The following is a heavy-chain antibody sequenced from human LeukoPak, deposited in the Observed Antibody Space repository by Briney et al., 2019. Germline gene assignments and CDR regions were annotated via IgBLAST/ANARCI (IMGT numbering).Heavy chain of an antibody. J-gene: IGHJ4*02. CDR3: ARDPPGSGSYLDY. CDR2: IYYNSGST. Sequence: KPSETLSLTCTVSGGSTSGYYWSWIRQPPGKKLECIGYIYYNSGSTNYNPSLKSRVTISVDTSKNQFSLKLSSVTAADTAMYYCARDPPGSGSYLDYWGQGTLVTVSS. V-gene: IGHV4-59*01. D-gene: IGHD3-10*01. CDR1: GGSTSGYY.